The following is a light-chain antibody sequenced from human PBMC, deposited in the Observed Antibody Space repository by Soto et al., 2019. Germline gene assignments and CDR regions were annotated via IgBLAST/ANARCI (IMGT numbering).Light chain of an antibody. CDR3: HQAKSSAWT. CDR1: QDIDSR. J-gene: IGKJ1*01. CDR2: TTS. Sequence: DIQMTQSPSSVSASVGDRVTITCRASQDIDSRLAWYQQKPGTAPKLLIYTTSRLQSGVPSRFSGSGSGTDFTLTISSLQPEDFATYYCHQAKSSAWTFGQGTKVEIK. V-gene: IGKV1-12*01.